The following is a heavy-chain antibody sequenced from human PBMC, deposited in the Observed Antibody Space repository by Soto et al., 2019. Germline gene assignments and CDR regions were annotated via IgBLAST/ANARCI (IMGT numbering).Heavy chain of an antibody. CDR2: IYYSGST. D-gene: IGHD2-2*02. V-gene: IGHV4-39*01. Sequence: PSETLSLTCTVSGGSISRSTYYWGWIRQPPGKELEWIGSIYYSGSTYYRPPLKSRVTISVDTSKNQFSLKLSSVTAADTAVYYCARQVPAAIRLGWFDPWGQGTLVTVSS. CDR1: GGSISRSTYY. J-gene: IGHJ5*02. CDR3: ARQVPAAIRLGWFDP.